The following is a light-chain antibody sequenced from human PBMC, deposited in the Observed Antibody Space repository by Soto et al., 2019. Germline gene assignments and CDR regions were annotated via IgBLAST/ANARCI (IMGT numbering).Light chain of an antibody. CDR2: DAS. CDR3: QQYNNWPPRAWT. V-gene: IGKV3-15*01. Sequence: EIVMTQSPATLSVSPGERATLSCRASQSVSSNLAWYQQKPGQAPRLLIYDASTRATGIPARFSGSRSGTECTLTISSLQSEDFAVYYCQQYNNWPPRAWTFGQGTKVEIK. CDR1: QSVSSN. J-gene: IGKJ1*01.